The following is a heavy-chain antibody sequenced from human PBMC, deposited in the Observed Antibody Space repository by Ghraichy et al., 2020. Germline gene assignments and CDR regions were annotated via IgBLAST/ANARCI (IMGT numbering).Heavy chain of an antibody. V-gene: IGHV3-74*01. CDR3: ARETSNSGWYCDS. CDR2: ISRDGSST. J-gene: IGHJ5*01. D-gene: IGHD6-19*01. CDR1: GPTVNNNW. Sequence: GGSLRLSCAASGPTVNNNWMHWVRQVPGKGLVWVSRISRDGSSTSYADSVKGRFTISRDNAKNTLYLQMNSLRADDTAVYYCARETSNSGWYCDSWGRGTLVTVSS.